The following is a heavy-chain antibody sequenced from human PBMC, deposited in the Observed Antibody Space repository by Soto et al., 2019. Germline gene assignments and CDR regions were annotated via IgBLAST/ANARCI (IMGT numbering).Heavy chain of an antibody. CDR1: GFTFSSYG. V-gene: IGHV3-33*01. Sequence: QVQLVESGGGVVQPGRSLRLSCAASGFTFSSYGMHWVRQAPGKGLEWVAVIWYDGSNKYYADSVKGRFTISRDNSKNTLYLQMNSLRAEDTAVYYCARAAVRSYYYYGMDVWGQGTTVTVSS. CDR3: ARAAVRSYYYYGMDV. J-gene: IGHJ6*02. D-gene: IGHD2-2*02. CDR2: IWYDGSNK.